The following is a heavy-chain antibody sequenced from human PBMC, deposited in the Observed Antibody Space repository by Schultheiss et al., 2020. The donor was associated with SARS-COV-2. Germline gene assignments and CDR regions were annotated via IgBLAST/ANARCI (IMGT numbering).Heavy chain of an antibody. CDR2: INHSGST. Sequence: SETLSLTCAVYGGSFSGYYWSWIRQPPGKGLEWIGEINHSGSTNYNPSLKSRVTISVDTSKNQFSLKLSSVTAADTAVYYCARWGRRYSYGLYRDGDLIGYWGQGTLVTVSS. CDR1: GGSFSGYY. V-gene: IGHV4-34*01. J-gene: IGHJ4*02. CDR3: ARWGRRYSYGLYRDGDLIGY. D-gene: IGHD5-18*01.